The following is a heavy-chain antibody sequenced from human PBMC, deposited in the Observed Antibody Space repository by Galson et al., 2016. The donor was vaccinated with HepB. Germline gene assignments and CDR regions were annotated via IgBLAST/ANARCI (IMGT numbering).Heavy chain of an antibody. CDR2: IYYSGTT. CDR1: GVSTKSYY. V-gene: IGHV4-59*12. J-gene: IGHJ5*02. Sequence: LSLTCTVSGVSTKSYYWSWIRQPPGTGLEWIGYIYYSGTTNYNPSLMSRVTMSVDTSKNQFPLNLSSVTAAAPAVYYCARESSSWYQNWFAPWGQGTLVTVSS. CDR3: ARESSSWYQNWFAP. D-gene: IGHD6-13*01.